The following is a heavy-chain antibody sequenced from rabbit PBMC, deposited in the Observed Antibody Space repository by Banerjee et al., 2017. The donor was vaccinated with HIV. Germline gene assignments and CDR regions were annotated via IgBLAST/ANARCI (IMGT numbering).Heavy chain of an antibody. V-gene: IGHV1S45*01. Sequence: QEQLEESGGDLVKPEGSLTLTCTASGFSFSNKYVMCWVRQAPGKGLEWIACIYTGSSGRTWYATWAKGRFTISKTSSTTVTLQMTSLTAADTATYFCARDRAGDAGYGSLALWGPGTLVTVS. CDR1: GFSFSNKYV. D-gene: IGHD4-2*01. CDR3: ARDRAGDAGYGSLAL. CDR2: IYTGSSGRT. J-gene: IGHJ4*01.